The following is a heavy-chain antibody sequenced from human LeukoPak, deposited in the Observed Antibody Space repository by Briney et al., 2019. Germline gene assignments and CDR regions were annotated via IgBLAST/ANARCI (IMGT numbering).Heavy chain of an antibody. D-gene: IGHD3-9*01. CDR3: ARRGDILIDYAFDC. J-gene: IGHJ4*02. CDR1: GGSINSNIHH. V-gene: IGHV4-39*01. Sequence: PSETLSLTCSVSGGSINSNIHHWGWIRQAPGKGLEWIGNIYYSGTTSYNPSLKSRVTISVDTSKNQFSLRLSSVTAADTAVYYCARRGDILIDYAFDCWGQGTLVTVSS. CDR2: IYYSGTT.